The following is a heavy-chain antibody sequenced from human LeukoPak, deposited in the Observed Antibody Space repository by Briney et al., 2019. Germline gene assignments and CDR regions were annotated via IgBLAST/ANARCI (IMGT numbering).Heavy chain of an antibody. Sequence: SETLSLTCTVSGYSISSGYYWGWIRQPPGKGLEWIGSIYHSGSTYYNPSLKSRVTISVDTSKNQFSLKLSSVTAADTAVYYCARASLTMVRGVIPFDPWGQGTLVTVSS. CDR3: ARASLTMVRGVIPFDP. CDR1: GYSISSGYY. CDR2: IYHSGST. J-gene: IGHJ5*02. V-gene: IGHV4-38-2*02. D-gene: IGHD3-10*01.